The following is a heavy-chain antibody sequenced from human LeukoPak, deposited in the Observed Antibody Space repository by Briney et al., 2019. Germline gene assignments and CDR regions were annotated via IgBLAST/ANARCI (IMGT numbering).Heavy chain of an antibody. Sequence: ASVKVSCKVSGYTLTELSMHWVRQAPGKGLEWMEGFDPEDGERFYAQKFQGRVTMTEDTSTDTAYMELSSLRSEDTAVYYCATVYSYDSSAYYRLDYWGQGTLVTVSS. D-gene: IGHD3-22*01. CDR2: FDPEDGER. CDR3: ATVYSYDSSAYYRLDY. V-gene: IGHV1-24*01. J-gene: IGHJ4*02. CDR1: GYTLTELS.